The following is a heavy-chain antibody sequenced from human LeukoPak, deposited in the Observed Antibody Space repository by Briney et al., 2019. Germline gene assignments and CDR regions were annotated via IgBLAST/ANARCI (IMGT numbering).Heavy chain of an antibody. D-gene: IGHD3-9*01. V-gene: IGHV5-51*01. J-gene: IGHJ4*02. CDR3: ASIDWLGGVGY. CDR2: IYPGDSDT. CDR1: GYVFRDYW. Sequence: GESLKISCKASGYVFRDYWIGWVRQMPGKGLEWMGIIYPGDSDTRYSPSFQGQVTISADKSISTAYLQWSSLKASDTAMYYCASIDWLGGVGYWGQGTLVTVSS.